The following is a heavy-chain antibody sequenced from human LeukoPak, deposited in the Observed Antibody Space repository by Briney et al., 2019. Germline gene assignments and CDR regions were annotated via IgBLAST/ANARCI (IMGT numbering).Heavy chain of an antibody. CDR2: INHSGST. CDR1: GGSFSGYY. V-gene: IGHV4-34*09. J-gene: IGHJ5*02. CDR3: ARDERDILTGYDNWFDP. Sequence: SSETLSLTCAVYGGSFSGYYWSWIRQPPGKGLEWIGEINHSGSTYYNPSLKSRVTISVDTSKNQFSLKLSSVTAADTAVYYCARDERDILTGYDNWFDPWGQGTLVTVSS. D-gene: IGHD3-9*01.